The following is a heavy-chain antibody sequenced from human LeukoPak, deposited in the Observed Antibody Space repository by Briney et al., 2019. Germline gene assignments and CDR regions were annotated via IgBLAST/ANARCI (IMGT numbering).Heavy chain of an antibody. Sequence: PGGSLRLSCAASGVTFSSYAMSWVRQAPGKGLEWVSFFYKGDSTYYAESVRGRFIISRDNSKNTLYLLMNSLIPEDTAVYYCAREVVSSPSYFDSWGQGTLVTVSS. D-gene: IGHD2-15*01. CDR1: GVTFSSYA. V-gene: IGHV3-53*01. CDR3: AREVVSSPSYFDS. J-gene: IGHJ4*02. CDR2: FYKGDST.